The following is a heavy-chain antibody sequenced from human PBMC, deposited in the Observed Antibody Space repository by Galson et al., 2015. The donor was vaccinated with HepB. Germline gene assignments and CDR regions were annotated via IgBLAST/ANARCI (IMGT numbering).Heavy chain of an antibody. CDR2: TYYRSKWYN. CDR1: GDSVSTNNAA. Sequence: CAISGDSVSTNNAAWNWIRQSPSRGLEWLGRTYYRSKWYNDYAVSVISRITINPDTSKNQFSLQLTSVTPEDTAVYYRARGGRSVAVPGSGGSFDIWGQGTRVTVSS. V-gene: IGHV6-1*01. CDR3: ARGGRSVAVPGSGGSFDI. J-gene: IGHJ3*02. D-gene: IGHD2-15*01.